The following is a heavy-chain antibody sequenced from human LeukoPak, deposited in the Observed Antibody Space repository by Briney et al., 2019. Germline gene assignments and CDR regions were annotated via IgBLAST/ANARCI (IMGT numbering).Heavy chain of an antibody. CDR1: GGSISSGCYY. D-gene: IGHD5-18*01. CDR3: ATGILRGYSYGWEFDP. J-gene: IGHJ5*02. Sequence: PSETLSLTCTVSGGSISSGCYYWSWIRQPPGKGLEWIGYIYHSGSTYYNPSLKSRVTISVDKSKNQFSLKLSSVTAADTAMYYCATGILRGYSYGWEFDPWGQGTLVTVSS. CDR2: IYHSGST. V-gene: IGHV4-30-2*01.